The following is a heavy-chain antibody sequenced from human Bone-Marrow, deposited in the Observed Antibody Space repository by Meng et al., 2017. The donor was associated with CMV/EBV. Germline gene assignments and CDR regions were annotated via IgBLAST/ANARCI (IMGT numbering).Heavy chain of an antibody. J-gene: IGHJ3*02. D-gene: IGHD2-21*01. CDR2: IYSGTRT. V-gene: IGHV3-53*01. CDR3: ARARGYCGGGCYFYAFDI. Sequence: GGSLRLSCAASGFTVSSKYLAWVRQAPGKVLEWVSLIYSGTRTFYADSVGGRFTISRANSNNSLSLPMNRLRAEDTSVYYCARARGYCGGGCYFYAFDIWGQGAMVTVAS. CDR1: GFTVSSKY.